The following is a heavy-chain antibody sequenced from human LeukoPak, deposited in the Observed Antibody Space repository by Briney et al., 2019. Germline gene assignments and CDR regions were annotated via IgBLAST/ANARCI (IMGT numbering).Heavy chain of an antibody. J-gene: IGHJ6*02. D-gene: IGHD3-16*01. Sequence: GGSLRLSCAASGFIFSKSWMSWVRQAPGKGLEWVANMNGDGSVKDYVDSEKGRFTISRDNARQSLYLQMSDLRAEDTAVYYCATYTHWVAGDVWGQGTTVTVSS. CDR2: MNGDGSVK. CDR1: GFIFSKSW. CDR3: ATYTHWVAGDV. V-gene: IGHV3-7*01.